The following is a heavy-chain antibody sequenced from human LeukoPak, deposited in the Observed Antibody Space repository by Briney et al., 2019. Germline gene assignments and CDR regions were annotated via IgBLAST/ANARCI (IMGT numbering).Heavy chain of an antibody. CDR2: INHSGST. CDR1: GGSFSDSY. Sequence: PSETLSLTCAVYGGSFSDSYWSWIRQPPGKGLEWIGEINHSGSTNFKSSLKSRVIILVDTSKNQFSLKLSSVTAADTAVYFCARGSRYCSSISCYKYYYAMDVWGQGTTVTVSS. J-gene: IGHJ6*02. CDR3: ARGSRYCSSISCYKYYYAMDV. D-gene: IGHD2-2*02. V-gene: IGHV4-34*01.